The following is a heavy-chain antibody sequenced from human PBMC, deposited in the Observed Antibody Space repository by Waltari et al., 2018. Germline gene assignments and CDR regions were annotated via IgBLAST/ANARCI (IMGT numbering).Heavy chain of an antibody. Sequence: EVQLVESGGGLVQPGGSLRLSCAASGFTFSSYSMNWVRQAPGKGLEWVSCISSSSSTIYYADSVKGRFTISRDNAKNSLYQMNSLRAEDTAVYYCARDSLTNLIYIAAPFDYWGQGTLVTVSS. J-gene: IGHJ4*02. CDR2: ISSSSSTI. V-gene: IGHV3-48*04. CDR1: GFTFSSYS. D-gene: IGHD6-13*01. CDR3: ARDSLTNLIYIAAPFDY.